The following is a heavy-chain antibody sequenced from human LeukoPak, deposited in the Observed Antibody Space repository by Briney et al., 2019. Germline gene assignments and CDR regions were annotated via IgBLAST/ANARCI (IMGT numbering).Heavy chain of an antibody. CDR3: ARDELGIGYFDY. CDR2: IYYSGST. D-gene: IGHD7-27*01. V-gene: IGHV4-59*01. Sequence: SETLSLTCAVYGGSFSGYYWSWIRQPPGKGLEWIGYIYYSGSTNYNPSLKSRVSISVDTSKNQFSLKLSSVTAADTAVYYCARDELGIGYFDYWGQGTLVTVSS. CDR1: GGSFSGYY. J-gene: IGHJ4*02.